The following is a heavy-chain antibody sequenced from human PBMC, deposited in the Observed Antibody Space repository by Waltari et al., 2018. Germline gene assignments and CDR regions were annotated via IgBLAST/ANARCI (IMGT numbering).Heavy chain of an antibody. CDR1: GFIFSRFA. CDR3: TKMRRNLPRDIIDN. J-gene: IGHJ4*02. V-gene: IGHV3-23*01. Sequence: EVQLLESGGGLVQRGGSLRLSCAVSGFIFSRFAMSWVRHTPGKGRGGVAGTSGSSGSTYYADSVQGRFTISRDNSKKRVFLQMNSLRAEDTATYYCTKMRRNLPRDIIDNWGQGTQVIIAS. CDR2: TSGSSGST.